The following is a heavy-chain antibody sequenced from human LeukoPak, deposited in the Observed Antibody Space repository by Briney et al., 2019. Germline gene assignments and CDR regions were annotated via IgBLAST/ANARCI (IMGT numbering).Heavy chain of an antibody. J-gene: IGHJ4*02. D-gene: IGHD6-13*01. Sequence: ASVKVSCKASGYTFSSYGISWVRRAPGQGLEWMGWISAYNGNTNYAQKLQGRVTMTTDTSTSTAYMELRSLRSDDTAVYYCARVIAAAGSADYWGQGTLVTVSS. V-gene: IGHV1-18*01. CDR1: GYTFSSYG. CDR3: ARVIAAAGSADY. CDR2: ISAYNGNT.